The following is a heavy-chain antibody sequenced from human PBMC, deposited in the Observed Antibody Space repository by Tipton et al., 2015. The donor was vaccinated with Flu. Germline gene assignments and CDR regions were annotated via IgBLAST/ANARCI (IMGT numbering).Heavy chain of an antibody. CDR1: GFTVSSNY. CDR2: IYSGGST. V-gene: IGHV3-53*01. Sequence: GSLRLSCAASGFTVSSNYMSWVRQAPGKGLEWVSVIYSGGSTYYADSVKGRFTISRDNSKNTLYLQMNSLRAEDTAVYYCARDVDYYDSSGYLDYWGQGPLVTVSS. J-gene: IGHJ4*02. CDR3: ARDVDYYDSSGYLDY. D-gene: IGHD3-22*01.